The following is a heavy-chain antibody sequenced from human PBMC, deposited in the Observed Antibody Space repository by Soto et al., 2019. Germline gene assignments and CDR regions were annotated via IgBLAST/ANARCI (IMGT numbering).Heavy chain of an antibody. CDR1: GESLSSGGYY. V-gene: IGHV4-31*03. CDR2: IYYSGNT. J-gene: IGHJ4*02. D-gene: IGHD3-22*01. CDR3: ARATYYYDSSGYSDRVLDY. Sequence: PSETLSLTCSVSGESLSSGGYYWSWIRQHPGKGLEWIGYIYYSGNTYYNPSLKSRVTISEDTSKNQFSLKLSSVTAADTAVYYCARATYYYDSSGYSDRVLDYWGQGTLVTVSS.